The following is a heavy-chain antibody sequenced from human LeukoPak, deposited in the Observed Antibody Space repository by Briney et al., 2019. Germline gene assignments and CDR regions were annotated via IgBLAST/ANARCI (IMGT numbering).Heavy chain of an antibody. Sequence: SETLSLTCAVYGGSFSGYYWSWIRQPPGKGLDWIGEINHSGSTNYNPPLKSRVTISVDTSKNQFSLNLTSVPPADTAVYYCARGTRNYKAFDYWGQGTLVTVSS. J-gene: IGHJ4*02. CDR1: GGSFSGYY. CDR2: INHSGST. CDR3: ARGTRNYKAFDY. D-gene: IGHD4-11*01. V-gene: IGHV4-34*01.